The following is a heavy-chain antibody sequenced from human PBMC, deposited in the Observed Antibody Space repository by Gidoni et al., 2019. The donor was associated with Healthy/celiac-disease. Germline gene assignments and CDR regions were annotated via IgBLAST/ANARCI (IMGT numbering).Heavy chain of an antibody. D-gene: IGHD1-26*01. CDR3: ARWVVGASYFDY. Sequence: QLQLQESAPGLVKPSETLSLTCTVSGGSISSSSYYWGWIRQPPGKGLEWIGSIYYSGSTYYNPSLKSRVTISVDTSKNQFSLKLSSVTAADTAVYYCARWVVGASYFDYWGQGTLVTVSS. J-gene: IGHJ4*02. CDR2: IYYSGST. V-gene: IGHV4-39*01. CDR1: GGSISSSSYY.